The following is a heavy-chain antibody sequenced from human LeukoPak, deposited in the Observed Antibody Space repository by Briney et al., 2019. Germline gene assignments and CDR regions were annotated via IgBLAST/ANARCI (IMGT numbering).Heavy chain of an antibody. Sequence: SQTLSLTCAISGDSVSSNSAAWNWIRQSPSRGLEWLGRTYYRSKWYNDYAVSVRSRITINPDTSKNQFSLQLNSVTPEDTAVYYCARTALGGTSGYYLGVFDYWSQGTLVTVSS. V-gene: IGHV6-1*01. CDR2: TYYRSKWYN. CDR1: GDSVSSNSAA. J-gene: IGHJ4*02. D-gene: IGHD3-22*01. CDR3: ARTALGGTSGYYLGVFDY.